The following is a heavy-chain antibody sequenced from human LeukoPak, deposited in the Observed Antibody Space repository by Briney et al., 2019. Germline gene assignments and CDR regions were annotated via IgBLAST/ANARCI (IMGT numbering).Heavy chain of an antibody. V-gene: IGHV3-15*01. D-gene: IGHD3-10*01. CDR3: TTDPRGVFDY. CDR2: IKSKTDGGTT. J-gene: IGHJ4*02. Sequence: GGSLRLSCAASGFTFSDYYMSWIRQAPGKGLEWVGRIKSKTDGGTTDYAAPVKGRFTISRDDSKNTLYLQMNSLKTEDTAVYYCTTDPRGVFDYWGQGTLVTVSS. CDR1: GFTFSDYY.